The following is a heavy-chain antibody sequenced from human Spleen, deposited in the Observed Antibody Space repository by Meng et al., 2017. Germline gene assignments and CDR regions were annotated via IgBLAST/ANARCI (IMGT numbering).Heavy chain of an antibody. CDR3: ARGFSSTWLGGKYGMDV. CDR1: GFTFSSYN. Sequence: GESLKISCAASGFTFSSYNMNWVRQAPGKGLEWVSSISGGNSYIYYADSVKGRFTISRDNSKNTLYLEMNSLRVEDTAVYFCARGFSSTWLGGKYGMDVWGQGTTVTVSS. CDR2: ISGGNSYI. V-gene: IGHV3-21*01. D-gene: IGHD6-13*01. J-gene: IGHJ6*02.